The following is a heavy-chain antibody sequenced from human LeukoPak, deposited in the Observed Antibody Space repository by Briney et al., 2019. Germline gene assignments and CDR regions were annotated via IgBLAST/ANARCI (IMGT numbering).Heavy chain of an antibody. CDR1: GSTFSGFW. J-gene: IGHJ3*01. CDR3: ARSSYSSSSSV. CDR2: INSDGSEG. V-gene: IGHV3-7*03. D-gene: IGHD6-6*01. Sequence: QTGGSLRLSCAVSGSTFSGFWMSWSRQAPGKGLEWVASINSDGSEGYYADVVKGRFTISRDNAKSSLYLQINSLRAEDTAVYYCARSSYSSSSSVWGQGTMVTVSS.